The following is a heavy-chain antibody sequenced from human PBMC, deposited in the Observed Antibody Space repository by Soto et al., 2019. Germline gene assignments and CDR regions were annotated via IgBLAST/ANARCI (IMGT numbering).Heavy chain of an antibody. Sequence: PGGSLRLSCAASGFTFSSYGMHWVRQAPGKGLEWVAVIWYDGSNKYYADSAKGRFTISRDNSKNTLYLQMNSLRAEDTAVYYCARDNAGEFFDYWGQGTRVTVSS. CDR3: ARDNAGEFFDY. V-gene: IGHV3-33*01. J-gene: IGHJ4*02. D-gene: IGHD3-10*01. CDR1: GFTFSSYG. CDR2: IWYDGSNK.